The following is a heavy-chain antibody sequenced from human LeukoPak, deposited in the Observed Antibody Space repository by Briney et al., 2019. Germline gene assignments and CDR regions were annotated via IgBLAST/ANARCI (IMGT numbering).Heavy chain of an antibody. CDR1: GYTFTSYG. Sequence: GASVKVSCKASGYTFTSYGISWVRQAPGQGLEWKGWISAYNGNTNYAQKLQGRVTMTTDTSTSTAYMELRSLRSDDTAVYYCARDQDDILTGSMCSSGYYYYGMDVWGKGTTVTVSS. D-gene: IGHD3-9*01. V-gene: IGHV1-18*01. CDR2: ISAYNGNT. CDR3: ARDQDDILTGSMCSSGYYYYGMDV. J-gene: IGHJ6*04.